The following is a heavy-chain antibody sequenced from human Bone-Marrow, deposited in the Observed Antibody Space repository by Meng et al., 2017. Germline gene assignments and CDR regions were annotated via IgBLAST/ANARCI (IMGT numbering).Heavy chain of an antibody. CDR3: ARSIAAAGDY. CDR2: IKEDGSDK. CDR1: GFTFRRHW. Sequence: GEVVESCGSAVQAGGSLSLHCAGSGFTFRRHWWSWVRKAPGKGLEWVANIKEDGSDKYYVDSVKGRFTISRDNAKNSLYLQMNTLRAEDTAVYYCARSIAAAGDYWGQGTLVTVSS. J-gene: IGHJ4*02. D-gene: IGHD6-13*01. V-gene: IGHV3-7*01.